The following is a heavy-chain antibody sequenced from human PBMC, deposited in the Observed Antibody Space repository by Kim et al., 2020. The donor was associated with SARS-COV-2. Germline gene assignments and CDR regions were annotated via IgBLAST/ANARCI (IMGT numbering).Heavy chain of an antibody. J-gene: IGHJ1*01. CDR3: ARSISEIEAGRFGIYFHQ. D-gene: IGHD6-13*01. Sequence: KGRFTIYRDNAKNSLFLQMNSLRAEDTAVYYCARSISEIEAGRFGIYFHQWGQGTLVSVSS. V-gene: IGHV3-11*04.